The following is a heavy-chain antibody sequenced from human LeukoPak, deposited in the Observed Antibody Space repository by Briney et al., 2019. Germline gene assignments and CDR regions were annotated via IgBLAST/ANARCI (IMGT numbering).Heavy chain of an antibody. Sequence: GGSLRLSCAASGFTFSIYSMNWVRQAPGKGLEWVAVISYDGSNKYYADSVKGRFTISRDNSKNTLYLQMNSLRAEDTAVYYCAKAPRAAADTSGYFDYWGQGTLVTVSS. V-gene: IGHV3-30*18. CDR1: GFTFSIYS. D-gene: IGHD6-13*01. CDR3: AKAPRAAADTSGYFDY. CDR2: ISYDGSNK. J-gene: IGHJ4*02.